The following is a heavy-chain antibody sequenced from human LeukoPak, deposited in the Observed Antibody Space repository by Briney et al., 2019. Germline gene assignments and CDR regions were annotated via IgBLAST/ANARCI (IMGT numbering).Heavy chain of an antibody. CDR2: ISGSGGNT. J-gene: IGHJ4*02. CDR3: ARGLIRYFASDY. D-gene: IGHD3-9*01. V-gene: IGHV3-23*01. Sequence: GGSLRLSCAASGFTFSSYAMTWVRQAPGKGLEWVSSISGSGGNTYYADSVKGRFTISRDNSKNTLYLQMNSLRAEDTAVYYCARGLIRYFASDYWGQGTLVTVSS. CDR1: GFTFSSYA.